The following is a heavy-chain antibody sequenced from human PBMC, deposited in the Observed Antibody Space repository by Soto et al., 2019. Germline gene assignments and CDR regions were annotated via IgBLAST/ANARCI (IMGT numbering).Heavy chain of an antibody. J-gene: IGHJ4*02. Sequence: GSGPTLVNPTETLTLTCTVSGFSLSNARMGVSWIRQPPGKALEWLAHIFSNDEKSYSTSLKSRLTISKDTSKSQVVLTMTNMDPVDTATYYCARIGDGYNCPCYFDYRGQGTLVTVSS. CDR1: GFSLSNARMG. D-gene: IGHD5-12*01. V-gene: IGHV2-26*01. CDR2: IFSNDEK. CDR3: ARIGDGYNCPCYFDY.